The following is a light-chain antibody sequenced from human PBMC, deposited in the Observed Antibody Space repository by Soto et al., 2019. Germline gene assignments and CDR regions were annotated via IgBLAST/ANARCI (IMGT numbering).Light chain of an antibody. J-gene: IGKJ5*01. CDR2: DAS. V-gene: IGKV3-11*01. CDR1: QSVSSY. Sequence: EIMLPPSPDTLSLSPGESTTLSCMASQSVSSYLAWYQQKPGQAPRLLIYDASNRATGIPARFSGSGSGTDFTLTITSLEPEDFAVYFCHQRYNGPRVTFGQGTRLEIK. CDR3: HQRYNGPRVT.